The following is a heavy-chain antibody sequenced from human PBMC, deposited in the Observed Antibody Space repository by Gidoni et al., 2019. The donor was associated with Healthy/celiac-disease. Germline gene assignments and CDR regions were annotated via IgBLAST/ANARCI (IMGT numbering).Heavy chain of an antibody. V-gene: IGHV3-73*01. CDR3: TRHREGPYYYYGMDV. CDR1: GFTFSGAA. D-gene: IGHD1-26*01. J-gene: IGHJ6*02. CDR2: IRSKANSDAT. Sequence: EVQLVESGGGLVQPGGSLKLSCPASGFTFSGAAMHWVRPASGKGLEWVGRIRSKANSDATAYAASVKGRFTISRDDSKNTAYLQMNSLKTEDTAVYYCTRHREGPYYYYGMDVWGQGTTVTVSS.